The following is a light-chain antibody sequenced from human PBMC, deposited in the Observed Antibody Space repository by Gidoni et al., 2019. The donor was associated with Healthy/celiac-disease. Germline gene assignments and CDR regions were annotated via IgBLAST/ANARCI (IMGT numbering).Light chain of an antibody. Sequence: IVLTQSPATLSLSPGERATLSCRASQSVSSYLAWYQQKPGQAPRLLIYDASNRATGIPARFSGSGSGTDFTLTISSLEPEDFAVYYCQQRRAFXPXTKVDIK. CDR3: QQRRA. V-gene: IGKV3-11*01. CDR1: QSVSSY. CDR2: DAS. J-gene: IGKJ3*01.